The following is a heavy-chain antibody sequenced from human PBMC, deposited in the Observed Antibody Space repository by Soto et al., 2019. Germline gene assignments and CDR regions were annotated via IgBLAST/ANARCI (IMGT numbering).Heavy chain of an antibody. CDR1: GFTFGDSY. Sequence: PGESLKISCAGSGFTFGDSYMSWIRQAPGKGLEWLSYISPGSGYPAYADSVKGRFTISRDNAKRSLYLQMMSLTAEDTAIYYCVRGGGGGLFDPWGQGTMVAVSS. V-gene: IGHV3-11*06. D-gene: IGHD2-15*01. CDR3: VRGGGGGLFDP. J-gene: IGHJ5*02. CDR2: ISPGSGYP.